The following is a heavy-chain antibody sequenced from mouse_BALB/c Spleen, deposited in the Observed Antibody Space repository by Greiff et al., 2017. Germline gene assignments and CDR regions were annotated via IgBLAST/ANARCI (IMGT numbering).Heavy chain of an antibody. CDR1: GFTFSSYY. D-gene: IGHD2-5*01. V-gene: IGHV5-6-2*01. Sequence: EVKLEESGGGLVKLGGSLKLSCAASGFTFSSYYMPWVRQTPEKRLELVAAINSNGGSTYYPDTVKGRFIISRDKAKNTLYLQMGSLKSEDTALYYCARHEGYSNYGKWYFDVWGAGTTVTVSS. J-gene: IGHJ1*01. CDR2: INSNGGST. CDR3: ARHEGYSNYGKWYFDV.